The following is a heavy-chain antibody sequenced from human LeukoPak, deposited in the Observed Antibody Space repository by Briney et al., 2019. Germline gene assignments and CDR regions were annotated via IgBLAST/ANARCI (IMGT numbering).Heavy chain of an antibody. CDR2: IYSGDRR. J-gene: IGHJ4*02. D-gene: IGHD6-13*01. Sequence: PGESLRLSCEVSGLSVRGSYMSWVRQAPGKGLEWVSVIYSGDRRYYADSVKGRFTISRDTSKNTLYLQMNNLRADDTARYYCTRDLTGTTWSENDYWGQGTLVTISS. V-gene: IGHV3-53*01. CDR1: GLSVRGSY. CDR3: TRDLTGTTWSENDY.